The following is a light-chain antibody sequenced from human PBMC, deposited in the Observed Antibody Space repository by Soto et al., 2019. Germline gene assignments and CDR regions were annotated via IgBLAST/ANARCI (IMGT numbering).Light chain of an antibody. J-gene: IGKJ2*01. CDR2: GAS. CDR1: QSVSSSA. CDR3: QQYNNWPPYT. Sequence: EIVLTQSPGTLSLSPGERATLSCRASQSVSSSALAWYQQKPGQAPRRLIYGASSRATGIPDRFSGSGSGTDFTLTISRLEPEDFAVYYCQQYNNWPPYTFGQGTKVDIK. V-gene: IGKV3-20*01.